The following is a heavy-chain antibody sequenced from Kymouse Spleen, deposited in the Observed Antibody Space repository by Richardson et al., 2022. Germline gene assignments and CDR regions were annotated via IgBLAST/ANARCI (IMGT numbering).Heavy chain of an antibody. V-gene: IGHV4-34*01. D-gene: IGHD3-22*01. CDR3: AREGWFGESTYYYDSSGYPFDY. Sequence: QVQLQQWGAGLLKPSETLSLTCAVYGGSFSGYYWSWIRQPPGKGLEWIGEINHSGSTNYNPSLKSRVTISVDTSKNQFSLKLSSVTAADTAVYYCAREGWFGESTYYYDSSGYPFDYWGQGTLVTVSS. J-gene: IGHJ4*02. CDR1: GGSFSGYY. CDR2: INHSGST.